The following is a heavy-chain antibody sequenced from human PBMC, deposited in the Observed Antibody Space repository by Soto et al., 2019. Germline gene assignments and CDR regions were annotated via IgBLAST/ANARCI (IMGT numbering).Heavy chain of an antibody. J-gene: IGHJ4*02. CDR1: GFTFSDYY. V-gene: IGHV3-11*01. D-gene: IGHD3-9*01. Sequence: PGGSLRLSCAASGFTFSDYYMSWIRQAPGKGLEWVSYISSSGSTIYYADSVKGRFTISRDNAKNSLYLQMNSLRAEDTAVYYCARLPYYDILTGYGSFDYWGQGTLVTVSS. CDR2: ISSSGSTI. CDR3: ARLPYYDILTGYGSFDY.